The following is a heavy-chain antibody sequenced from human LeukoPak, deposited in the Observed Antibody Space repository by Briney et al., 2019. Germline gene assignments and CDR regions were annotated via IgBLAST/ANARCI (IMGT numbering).Heavy chain of an antibody. V-gene: IGHV4-59*08. Sequence: ETLSLTCTVSGGSISSYSWNWIRQPPGKGLEWIGYISYSGSTKYNPYYPSLKSRVTISIDTSKNQFSLRLSSVTAADTAVYYCARLTAPAAYDYWGQGALVTVSS. J-gene: IGHJ4*02. D-gene: IGHD2-2*01. CDR3: ARLTAPAAYDY. CDR1: GGSISSYS. CDR2: ISYSGST.